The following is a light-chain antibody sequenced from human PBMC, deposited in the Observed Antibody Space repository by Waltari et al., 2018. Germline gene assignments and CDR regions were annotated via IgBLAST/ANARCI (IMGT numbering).Light chain of an antibody. CDR1: QSISGW. CDR3: QHYSSYLVT. Sequence: DILMTQSPSTLSASVGDRVTITCRASQSISGWLAWYPQQPGKAPKILISDVSSLESGVPSRFSGSGSGTKFTLTISSLQPDDFATYYCQHYSSYLVTFGEGTKVEI. CDR2: DVS. V-gene: IGKV1-5*01. J-gene: IGKJ4*01.